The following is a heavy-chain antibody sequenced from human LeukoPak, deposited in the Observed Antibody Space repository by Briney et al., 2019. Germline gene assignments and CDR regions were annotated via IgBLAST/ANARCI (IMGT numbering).Heavy chain of an antibody. CDR3: ARVGILYPGDYYYGMDV. CDR2: IYYSGST. D-gene: IGHD2-8*01. V-gene: IGHV4-59*01. Sequence: PSETLSLTCTVSGASISSYYWNWLRQPPGEGLEWFGYIYYSGSTNYNPSLKSRVTISVDTSKNQFSLKLSSVTAADTAVYYCARVGILYPGDYYYGMDVWGQGTTVTVSS. CDR1: GASISSYY. J-gene: IGHJ6*02.